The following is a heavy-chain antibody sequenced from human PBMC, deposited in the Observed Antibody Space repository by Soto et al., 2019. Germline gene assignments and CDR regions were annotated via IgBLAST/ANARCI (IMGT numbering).Heavy chain of an antibody. J-gene: IGHJ4*02. CDR1: GGSISSSSYY. CDR3: ARWILEQLVFDY. CDR2: IYYSGST. V-gene: IGHV4-39*07. Sequence: SETLSLTCTVSGGSISSSSYYWGWIRQPPGKGLEWIGSIYYSGSTYYNPSLKSRVTISVDTSKNQFSLKLSSVTAADTAVYYCARWILEQLVFDYWGQGTLVTVSS. D-gene: IGHD6-6*01.